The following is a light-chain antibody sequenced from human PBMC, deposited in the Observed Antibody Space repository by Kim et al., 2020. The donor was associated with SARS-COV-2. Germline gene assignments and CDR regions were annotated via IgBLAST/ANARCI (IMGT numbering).Light chain of an antibody. CDR2: DTG. CDR3: LLSYRGIRV. J-gene: IGLJ3*02. CDR1: HY. V-gene: IGLV7-46*01. Sequence: HYPYWFQQMPGQAPRTLIFDTGSRHSWTPARFSGSLSGDKAALTLSGAQPEDEADYYCLLSYRGIRVFGGGTQLTVL.